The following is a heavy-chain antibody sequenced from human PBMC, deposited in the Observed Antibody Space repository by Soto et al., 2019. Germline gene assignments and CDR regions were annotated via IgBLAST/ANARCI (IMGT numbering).Heavy chain of an antibody. J-gene: IGHJ3*02. CDR3: ARDAGYQLTGAFDI. CDR2: VTYSGGP. V-gene: IGHV4-59*01. D-gene: IGHD2-2*01. Sequence: QVQVQESGPGLVKPSETLSLTCTVSGGSISTYYWSWIRQPPGTGLELIGYVTYSGGPTYNPSLKRRVTIAVDTSKKFSLNLTSVTAADTAVYYCARDAGYQLTGAFDIWGQGTMVTVSS. CDR1: GGSISTYY.